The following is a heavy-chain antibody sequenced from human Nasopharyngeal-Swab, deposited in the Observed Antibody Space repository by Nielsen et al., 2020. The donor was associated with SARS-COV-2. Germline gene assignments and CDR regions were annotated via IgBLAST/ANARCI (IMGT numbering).Heavy chain of an antibody. CDR1: GFTFSGYA. D-gene: IGHD5-12*01. CDR2: ILGGGSDK. V-gene: IGHV3-23*01. J-gene: IGHJ6*02. CDR3: AKDRDSGDDSDDYYHYYGMDV. Sequence: GESLKISCTASGFTFSGYAMNWVRQAPGEGLQWVAGILGGGSDKFYAESVMGRFTISRDNSKNTLYLQMNSLRAEDTAIYYCAKDRDSGDDSDDYYHYYGMDVWGQGTTVTVSS.